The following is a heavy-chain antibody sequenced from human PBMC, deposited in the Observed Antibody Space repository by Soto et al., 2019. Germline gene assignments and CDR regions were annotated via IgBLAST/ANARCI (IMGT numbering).Heavy chain of an antibody. Sequence: QLQLQESGPGLVKPSETLSLTCTVSGGSISSSSYYWGWIRQPPGKGLEWIGSIYYSGSTYYNPSLKSRVTISVDTSKNQFSLKLSSVTAADTAVYYCARVAMVRGVIIPGLNWFDPWGQGTLVTVSS. V-gene: IGHV4-39*07. CDR2: IYYSGST. CDR1: GGSISSSSYY. D-gene: IGHD3-10*01. CDR3: ARVAMVRGVIIPGLNWFDP. J-gene: IGHJ5*02.